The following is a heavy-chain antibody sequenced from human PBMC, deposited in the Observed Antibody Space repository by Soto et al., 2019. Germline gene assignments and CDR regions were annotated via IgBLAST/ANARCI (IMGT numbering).Heavy chain of an antibody. D-gene: IGHD2-15*01. CDR1: GGTFSSYT. CDR3: ARDVNCSGGSCYHYYFDY. CDR2: IIPILGIA. J-gene: IGHJ4*02. Sequence: SVKVSCKASGGTFSSYTISWVRQAPGQGLEWMGRIIPILGIANYAQKFQGRVTITADKSTSTAYMELSSLRSEDTAVYYCARDVNCSGGSCYHYYFDYWGQGTLVTVSS. V-gene: IGHV1-69*04.